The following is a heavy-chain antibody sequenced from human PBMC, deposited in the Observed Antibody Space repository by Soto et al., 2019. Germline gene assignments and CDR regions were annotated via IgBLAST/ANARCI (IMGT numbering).Heavy chain of an antibody. J-gene: IGHJ5*02. CDR3: ARCSSVWYGRWLDP. V-gene: IGHV1-69*02. D-gene: IGHD6-19*01. Sequence: QVQLVQSGAEVKKPGSSVKVSCKASGGTFSSYTISCERQAPGQGLGWMGRIIPILSIANYAQKLQGRFTITADKSPSTPYIELSSLRSEDTAVYSCARCSSVWYGRWLDPRGQGTLVTVSS. CDR2: IIPILSIA. CDR1: GGTFSSYT.